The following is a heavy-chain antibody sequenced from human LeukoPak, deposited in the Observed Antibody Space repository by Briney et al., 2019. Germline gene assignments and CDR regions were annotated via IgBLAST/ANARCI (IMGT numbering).Heavy chain of an antibody. CDR3: ARGPVSLTNWFDP. CDR2: IIPILGIA. J-gene: IGHJ5*02. Sequence: SVKVSCKASGGTFSSYAISWVRQAPGQGLEWMGRIIPILGIANYAQKFQGRVTITADKSTSTAYMELSSLRSEDTAVYYCARGPVSLTNWFDPWGQGTLATVSS. D-gene: IGHD3-16*02. CDR1: GGTFSSYA. V-gene: IGHV1-69*04.